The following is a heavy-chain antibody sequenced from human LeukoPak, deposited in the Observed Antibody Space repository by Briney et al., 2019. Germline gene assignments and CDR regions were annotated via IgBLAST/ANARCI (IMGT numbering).Heavy chain of an antibody. CDR3: AKDYYGSGSYLFDY. CDR2: IRYDGSNK. V-gene: IGHV3-30*02. Sequence: QHWGSLRLSCAASGFTFSSYGMHWVRQAPGKGLEWVAFIRYDGSNKYYADSVKGRFTISRDNSKNTLYLQMNSLRAEDTAVYYCAKDYYGSGSYLFDYWGQGTLVTVSS. J-gene: IGHJ4*02. CDR1: GFTFSSYG. D-gene: IGHD3-10*01.